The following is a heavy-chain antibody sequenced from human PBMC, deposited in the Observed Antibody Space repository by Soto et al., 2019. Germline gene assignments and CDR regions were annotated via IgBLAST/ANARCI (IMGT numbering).Heavy chain of an antibody. V-gene: IGHV1-24*01. CDR2: FDPEDGET. CDR1: GYTLTELS. D-gene: IGHD3-22*01. J-gene: IGHJ5*02. CDR3: ARVKGSGYHNWFDP. Sequence: ASVKVSCKVSGYTLTELSMHWVRQAPGKGLEWMGGFDPEDGETIYAQKFQGRVTMTTDTSTSTAYMELRSLRSDDTAVYYCARVKGSGYHNWFDPWGQGTLVTVSS.